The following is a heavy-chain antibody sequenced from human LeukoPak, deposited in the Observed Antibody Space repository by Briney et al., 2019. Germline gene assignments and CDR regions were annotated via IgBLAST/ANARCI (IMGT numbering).Heavy chain of an antibody. D-gene: IGHD3-10*01. J-gene: IGHJ4*02. Sequence: ASVKVSCKTSGYSFTSYGISWVRQAPGRGLEWLGWISGYNGRTDYSQKLQGRVTMTTDTSTSTAYMELRSLTSDDTAMYYCARDIGVSQFDYWGQGTLVTVSS. CDR1: GYSFTSYG. CDR2: ISGYNGRT. CDR3: ARDIGVSQFDY. V-gene: IGHV1-18*01.